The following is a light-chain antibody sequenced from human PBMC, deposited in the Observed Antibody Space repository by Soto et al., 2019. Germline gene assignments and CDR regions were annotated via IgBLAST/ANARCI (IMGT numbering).Light chain of an antibody. Sequence: QSALTQPASVSGSPGQSITISCTGTSSDVGSYNLVSWYQQHPGKAPKLMIYEGSKRPSGVSNRFSGSKSGNTASLTISGLQAEDEADYYCCSYAGVAEVVFGGGTKVTVL. J-gene: IGLJ2*01. CDR1: SSDVGSYNL. V-gene: IGLV2-23*01. CDR3: CSYAGVAEVV. CDR2: EGS.